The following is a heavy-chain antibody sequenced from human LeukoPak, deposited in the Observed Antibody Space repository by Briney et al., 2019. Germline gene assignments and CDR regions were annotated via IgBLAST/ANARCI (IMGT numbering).Heavy chain of an antibody. CDR2: ISWNSGSI. V-gene: IGHV3-9*03. CDR3: AKEGRGWYRGFDY. J-gene: IGHJ4*02. Sequence: GGSLRLSCAASGFTFDDYAMHWVREAPGKGLEWVSGISWNSGSIGYADSVKGRFTISRDNAKNSLYLQMNSLRAEDMALYYCAKEGRGWYRGFDYWGQGTLVTVSS. D-gene: IGHD6-19*01. CDR1: GFTFDDYA.